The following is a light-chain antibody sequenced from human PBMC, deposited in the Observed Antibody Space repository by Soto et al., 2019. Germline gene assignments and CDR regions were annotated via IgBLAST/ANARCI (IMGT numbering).Light chain of an antibody. CDR2: KAS. J-gene: IGKJ2*01. CDR1: QSISSW. V-gene: IGKV1-5*03. Sequence: DLQMTQFPSTLSASVGDRVTITCRASQSISSWLAWYQQKPGKAPKLLIYKASSLESGVPSRFSGSGSGTEFTLTISSLQPDDFATYYCQQYNSYVYTFGQGTKLEIK. CDR3: QQYNSYVYT.